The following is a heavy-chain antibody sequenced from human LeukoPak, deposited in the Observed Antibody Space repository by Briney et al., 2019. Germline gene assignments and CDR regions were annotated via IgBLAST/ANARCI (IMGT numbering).Heavy chain of an antibody. D-gene: IGHD3-22*01. V-gene: IGHV3-21*01. CDR3: ARGRGSGYPRIFDY. J-gene: IGHJ4*02. CDR2: ISSSSSYI. Sequence: NPGGSLRLSCAASGFTFSSYSMNWVRQAPGKGLEWVSSISSSSSYIYYADSVKGRFTISRDNAKNSLYLQMNSLRAEDTAVYYCARGRGSGYPRIFDYWSQGTLVTVSS. CDR1: GFTFSSYS.